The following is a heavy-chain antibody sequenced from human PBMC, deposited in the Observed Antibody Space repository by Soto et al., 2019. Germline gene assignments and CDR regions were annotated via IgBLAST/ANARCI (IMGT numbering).Heavy chain of an antibody. CDR2: ISAYNGNT. Sequence: ASVKVSCKASGYTFTSYGISWVRQAPGQGLEWMGWISAYNGNTNYAQKLQGRVTMTTDTSTSTAYMELRSLRSDDTAVYYCARVERGYYYYYMDVWGKGTTVTLSS. J-gene: IGHJ6*03. V-gene: IGHV1-18*01. CDR3: ARVERGYYYYYMDV. D-gene: IGHD3-16*01. CDR1: GYTFTSYG.